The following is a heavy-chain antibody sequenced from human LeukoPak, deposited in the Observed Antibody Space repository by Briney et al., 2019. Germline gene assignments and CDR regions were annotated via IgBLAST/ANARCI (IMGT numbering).Heavy chain of an antibody. J-gene: IGHJ4*02. CDR1: GDSVSSNSAA. D-gene: IGHD5-12*01. CDR3: ARAIPYSGCDSGLDY. V-gene: IGHV6-1*01. CDR2: TYYRSKWYN. Sequence: SQTLSVTCAISGDSVSSNSAAWNWIRQSPSRGLEWLGRTYYRSKWYNDYAVSVKSRITINPDTSKNQFSLQLNSVTPEDTAVYYCARAIPYSGCDSGLDYWGQGTLVTVSS.